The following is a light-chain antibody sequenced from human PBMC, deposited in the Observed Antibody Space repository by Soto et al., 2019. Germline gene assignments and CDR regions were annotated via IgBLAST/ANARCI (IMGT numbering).Light chain of an antibody. CDR3: CSYAGRYTFDVV. Sequence: QSALTQPRSVSGSPGQSVTISCTGTSSDVGAYDYVSWYQQHPGKAPKLMIYDVSKRPSGVPDRFSGSKSGNTASLTISGLQAEDEADYYCCSYAGRYTFDVVFGGGTKLTVL. J-gene: IGLJ2*01. CDR1: SSDVGAYDY. CDR2: DVS. V-gene: IGLV2-11*01.